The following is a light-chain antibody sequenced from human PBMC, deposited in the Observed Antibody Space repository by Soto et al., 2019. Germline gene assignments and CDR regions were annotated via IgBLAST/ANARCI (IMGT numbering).Light chain of an antibody. CDR1: SSDVGGYNY. CDR2: EVS. J-gene: IGLJ1*01. V-gene: IGLV2-8*01. CDR3: ISYGGNYYCA. Sequence: QSVLTRPLSASGSPGQAATISCTGTSSDVGGYNYVSWYQQHPGKAPRLIIYEVSKRPSGVPDRFSGSKSGDTASLTVSGLQAEDEADYYCISYGGNYYCAFGSVTKF.